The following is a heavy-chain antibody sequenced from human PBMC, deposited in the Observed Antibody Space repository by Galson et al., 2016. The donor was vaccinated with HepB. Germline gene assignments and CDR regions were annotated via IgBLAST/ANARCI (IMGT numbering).Heavy chain of an antibody. D-gene: IGHD6-13*01. CDR1: EFTFSTYG. CDR2: IWHDGSNK. CDR3: AREMNVAAAAAFDF. J-gene: IGHJ4*02. Sequence: SLRLSCAASEFTFSTYGMHWVRQAPGKGLEWVALIWHDGSNKYYADSVKGRFTISRDNPKNTLYLQMNSLKVEDTAVYYFAREMNVAAAAAFDFWGRGTLVTVSS. V-gene: IGHV3-33*01.